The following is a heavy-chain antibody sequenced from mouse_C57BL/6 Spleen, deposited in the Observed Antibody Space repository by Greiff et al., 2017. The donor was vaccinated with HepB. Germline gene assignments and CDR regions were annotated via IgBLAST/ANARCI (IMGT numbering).Heavy chain of an antibody. V-gene: IGHV14-2*01. CDR1: GFNIKDYY. CDR2: IDPEDGET. Sequence: VQLKQSGAELVKPGASVKLSCTASGFNIKDYYMHWVKQRTEQGLEWIGRIDPEDGETKYAPKFQGKATITADTSSNTAYLQLSSLTSEDIAVYDCAFDYYGSSYYFDYWGQGTTLTVSS. CDR3: AFDYYGSSYYFDY. J-gene: IGHJ2*01. D-gene: IGHD1-1*01.